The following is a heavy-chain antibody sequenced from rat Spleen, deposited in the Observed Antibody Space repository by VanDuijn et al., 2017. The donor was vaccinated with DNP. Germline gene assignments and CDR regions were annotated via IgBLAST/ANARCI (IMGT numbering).Heavy chain of an antibody. CDR3: ARVNNNLYYGLDA. J-gene: IGHJ4*01. D-gene: IGHD1-10*01. CDR1: GFTFSDYN. V-gene: IGHV5-7*01. CDR2: TIYDGSRT. Sequence: EVQLVGSGGGSVQSGRSLKLSCAASGFTFSDYNMAWVRQAPKKGLEWVATTIYDGSRTYHRDSVKGRFTISRDNAKNTLYLQMNSLRSEDTATYYCARVNNNLYYGLDAWGQGTSVTVSS.